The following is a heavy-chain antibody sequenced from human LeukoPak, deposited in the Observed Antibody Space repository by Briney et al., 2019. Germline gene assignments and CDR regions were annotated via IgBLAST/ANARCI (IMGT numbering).Heavy chain of an antibody. D-gene: IGHD3-22*01. J-gene: IGHJ4*02. V-gene: IGHV3-23*01. Sequence: PGGSLRLSCAASGFTFSSYAMSWVRQAPGEGLEWVSAISGSGGSTYYADSVKGRFTISRDNSKNTLYLQMNSLRAEDTAVYYCAKYTGRDYYDSSGSLCFDYWGQGTLVTVSS. CDR2: ISGSGGST. CDR1: GFTFSSYA. CDR3: AKYTGRDYYDSSGSLCFDY.